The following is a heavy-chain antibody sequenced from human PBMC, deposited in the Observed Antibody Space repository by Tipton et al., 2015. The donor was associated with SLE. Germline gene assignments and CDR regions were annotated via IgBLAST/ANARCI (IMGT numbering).Heavy chain of an antibody. CDR2: INHSGST. J-gene: IGHJ4*02. CDR3: ARGLPDY. V-gene: IGHV4-34*01. CDR1: GGSFSGYY. Sequence: LRLSCAVYGGSFSGYYWSWIRQPPGKGLEWIGEINHSGSTNYNPSLKSRVTISVDTSKNQFSLKLSSVTAADTAVYYCARGLPDYWGQGTLVTVSS.